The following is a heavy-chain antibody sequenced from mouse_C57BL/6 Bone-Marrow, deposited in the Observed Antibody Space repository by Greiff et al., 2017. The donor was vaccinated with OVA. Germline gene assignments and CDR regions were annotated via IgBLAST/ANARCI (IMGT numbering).Heavy chain of an antibody. CDR2: SRNKANDYTT. CDR3: ARDGDYDLYFDV. CDR1: GFTFSDFY. J-gene: IGHJ1*03. Sequence: EVKLMESGGGLVQSGRSLRLSCATSGFTFSDFYMEWVRQAPGKGLEWIAASRNKANDYTTEYSASVKGRFIVSRDTSQSILYLQMNALRAEDTAIYCCARDGDYDLYFDVWGTGTTVTVSS. V-gene: IGHV7-1*01. D-gene: IGHD2-4*01.